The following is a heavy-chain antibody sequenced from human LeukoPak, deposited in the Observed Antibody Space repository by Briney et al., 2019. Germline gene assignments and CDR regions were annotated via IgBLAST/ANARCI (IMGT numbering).Heavy chain of an antibody. CDR2: IYYSGST. CDR1: GGSISSYY. D-gene: IGHD3-22*01. V-gene: IGHV4-59*01. Sequence: PSETLSLTCTVSGGSISSYYWSWIRQPPGKGLEWIGYIYYSGSTNYNPSLKSRVTISVDTSKNQFSLKLSSVTAADTAVYYCARADSSGYGDAFDIWGQGTMVPVSS. J-gene: IGHJ3*02. CDR3: ARADSSGYGDAFDI.